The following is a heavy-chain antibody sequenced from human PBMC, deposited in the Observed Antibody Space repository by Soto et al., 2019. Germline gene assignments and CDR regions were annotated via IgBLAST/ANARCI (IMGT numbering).Heavy chain of an antibody. CDR3: ARDFSGYCGGDCYSD. J-gene: IGHJ4*02. CDR1: GGTFSSYA. D-gene: IGHD2-21*02. V-gene: IGHV1-69*13. CDR2: IIPIFGTA. Sequence: ASVKVSCKASGGTFSSYAISWVRQAPGQGLEWMGGIIPIFGTANYAQKFQGRVTITADESTSTAYMELSSLRSEDTAVYYCARDFSGYCGGDCYSDWGQGTLVTVSS.